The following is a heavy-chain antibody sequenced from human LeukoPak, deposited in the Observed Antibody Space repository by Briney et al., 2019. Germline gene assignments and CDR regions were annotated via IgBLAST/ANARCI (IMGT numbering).Heavy chain of an antibody. CDR2: INHSGST. V-gene: IGHV4-34*01. CDR3: ARGVLLRFGDAFDY. D-gene: IGHD3-10*01. CDR1: GGSFSGYY. J-gene: IGHJ4*02. Sequence: PSETLSLTCAVYGGSFSGYYWSWIRQPPGKGLEWIGEINHSGSTNYNPSLKSRVTISVDTSKNQFSLKLSSVTAADTAVYYCARGVLLRFGDAFDYWGQGTLVTVSS.